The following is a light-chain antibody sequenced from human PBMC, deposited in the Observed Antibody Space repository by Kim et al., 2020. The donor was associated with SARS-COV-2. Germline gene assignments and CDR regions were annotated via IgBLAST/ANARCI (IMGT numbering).Light chain of an antibody. V-gene: IGKV3-15*01. CDR1: QSVSSN. J-gene: IGKJ5*01. Sequence: VSPGEGVTLSCRASQSVSSNLAWYQQKPGQAPRLLIYGASTRATGIPARFSGSGSGTAFTLTISSLQSEDFAVYYCQQYKNWPITFGQGTRLEIK. CDR3: QQYKNWPIT. CDR2: GAS.